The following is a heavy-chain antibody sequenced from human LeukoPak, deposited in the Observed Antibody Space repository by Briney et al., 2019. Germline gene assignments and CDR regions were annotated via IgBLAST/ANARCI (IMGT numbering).Heavy chain of an antibody. D-gene: IGHD3-10*01. J-gene: IGHJ4*02. CDR1: GYSFSGYY. CDR2: INPKSGGT. Sequence: GASVKVSCKASGYSFSGYYIHWVRQAPGQGLEWMGWINPKSGGTNFAQKFQGRVTMTWDTSISTAYMELSTLRSDDTAVYYCARELIILDRGGYFDYWGQGTLVTVSS. CDR3: ARELIILDRGGYFDY. V-gene: IGHV1-2*02.